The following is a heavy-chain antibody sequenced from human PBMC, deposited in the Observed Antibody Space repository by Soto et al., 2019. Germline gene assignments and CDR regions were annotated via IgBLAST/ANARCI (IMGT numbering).Heavy chain of an antibody. V-gene: IGHV4-34*01. CDR1: GASFSGYY. CDR3: ARTLDYGHLCV. Sequence: SEILSLTCAVYGASFSGYYRRWIRQPPGKGLEWIGEINRSGSTNYNPSLKSRVTISVDTSKNQFSLKLSSVTAADTAVYYCARTLDYGHLCVWGNATTDTGSS. J-gene: IGHJ6*03. D-gene: IGHD3-16*01. CDR2: INRSGST.